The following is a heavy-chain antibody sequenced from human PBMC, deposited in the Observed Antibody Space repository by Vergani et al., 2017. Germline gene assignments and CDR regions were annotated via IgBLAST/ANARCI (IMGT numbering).Heavy chain of an antibody. D-gene: IGHD1/OR15-1a*01. J-gene: IGHJ4*02. Sequence: QVQLQESGPGLVKPSQTLSLTCTVSGGSISSGSYYWGWIRQPPGKGLEWIGSIYYSGSTYYNPSLKSRVTISVDTSKNQFSLKLSSVTAADTAVYYCARGPTIGGTKIWGQGTLVTVSS. CDR3: ARGPTIGGTKI. V-gene: IGHV4-39*01. CDR1: GGSISSGSYY. CDR2: IYYSGST.